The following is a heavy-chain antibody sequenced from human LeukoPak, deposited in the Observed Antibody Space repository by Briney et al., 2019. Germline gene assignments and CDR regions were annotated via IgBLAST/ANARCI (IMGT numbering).Heavy chain of an antibody. Sequence: GGSLRLSCAASGFTFSSYAMHWVRQAPGKGLEWVAVISYDGSNKYYADSVKGRFTISRDNSKNTLYLQMNSLRAEDTAVYYCARTGDGILTGFDYWGQGTLVTVSS. J-gene: IGHJ4*02. CDR3: ARTGDGILTGFDY. CDR1: GFTFSSYA. CDR2: ISYDGSNK. D-gene: IGHD3-9*01. V-gene: IGHV3-30-3*01.